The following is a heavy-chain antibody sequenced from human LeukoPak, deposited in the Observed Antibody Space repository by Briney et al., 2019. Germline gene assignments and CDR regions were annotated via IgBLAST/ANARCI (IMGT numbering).Heavy chain of an antibody. CDR3: ARGPDYYYGSGRLRAPFDY. CDR2: IYYSGST. J-gene: IGHJ4*02. D-gene: IGHD3-10*01. Sequence: KPSETLSLTCTVSGGSISSSSYYWGWIRQPPGKGLEWIGSIYYSGSTYYNPSLKSRVTISVDTSKNQFPLKLSSVTAADTAVYYCARGPDYYYGSGRLRAPFDYWGQGTLVTVSS. V-gene: IGHV4-39*06. CDR1: GGSISSSSYY.